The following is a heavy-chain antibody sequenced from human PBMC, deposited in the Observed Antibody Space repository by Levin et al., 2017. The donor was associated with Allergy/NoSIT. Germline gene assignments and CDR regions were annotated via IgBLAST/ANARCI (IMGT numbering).Heavy chain of an antibody. D-gene: IGHD6-6*01. Sequence: PGGSLRLSCAASGFTFSDYYMSWIRQAPGKGLEWVSYISSSGSTIYYADSVKGRFTISRDNAKNSLYLQMNSLRAEDTAVYYCARDGVSYSSSSDLSSWLVTSVRLFRGMDVWGQGTTVTVSS. CDR3: ARDGVSYSSSSDLSSWLVTSVRLFRGMDV. V-gene: IGHV3-11*01. CDR1: GFTFSDYY. CDR2: ISSSGSTI. J-gene: IGHJ6*02.